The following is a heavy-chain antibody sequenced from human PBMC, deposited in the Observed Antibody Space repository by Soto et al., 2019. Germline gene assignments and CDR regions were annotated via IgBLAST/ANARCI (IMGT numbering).Heavy chain of an antibody. CDR1: GFTFSSYA. J-gene: IGHJ6*02. D-gene: IGHD5-18*01. V-gene: IGHV3-30-3*01. CDR3: ARDHQHWDTAMVTARYYYGMDV. Sequence: GGSLRLSCAASGFTFSSYAMHWVRQAPGKGLEWVAVISYDGSNKYYADSVKGRFTISRDNSKNTLYLQMNSLRAEDTAVYYCARDHQHWDTAMVTARYYYGMDVWGQGTTVTVSS. CDR2: ISYDGSNK.